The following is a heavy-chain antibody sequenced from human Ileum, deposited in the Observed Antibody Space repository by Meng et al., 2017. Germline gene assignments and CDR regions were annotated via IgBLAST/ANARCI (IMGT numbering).Heavy chain of an antibody. V-gene: IGHV3-69-1*01. Sequence: EGSLRLSCAASGFPFSDYAMNWVRQAPGKGLEWVSSISRSSYIYYADSVKGRFSIARDNAKKSLFLQMNSLRAEDTAVYYCAKSSCSGGSCYFQDWGQGTLVTVSS. J-gene: IGHJ1*01. D-gene: IGHD2-15*01. CDR2: ISRSSYI. CDR1: GFPFSDYA. CDR3: AKSSCSGGSCYFQD.